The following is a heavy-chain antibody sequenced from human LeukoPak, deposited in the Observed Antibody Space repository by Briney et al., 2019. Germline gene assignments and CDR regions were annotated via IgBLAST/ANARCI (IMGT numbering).Heavy chain of an antibody. CDR3: AKDPLSGSYRAFDI. J-gene: IGHJ3*02. Sequence: GGSLRLSCPASGFTFSSYGMHWVRQAPGKGLEWVAFIRYDESNKYYTDSVKGRFTISRDNSENTLYLQMNSLRAEDTAVYYCAKDPLSGSYRAFDIWGQGTLVTVSS. CDR2: IRYDESNK. V-gene: IGHV3-30*02. CDR1: GFTFSSYG. D-gene: IGHD1-26*01.